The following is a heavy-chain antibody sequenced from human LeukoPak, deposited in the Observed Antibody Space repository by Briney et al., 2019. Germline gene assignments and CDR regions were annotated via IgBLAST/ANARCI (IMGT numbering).Heavy chain of an antibody. CDR1: GGSFSGYY. CDR2: INHSGST. Sequence: SETLSLTCAVYGGSFSGYYWSWIRQPPGKGLEWIGEINHSGSTNYNPSLKSRVTISVDTSKNQFSLKPSSVTAADTAVYYCATYYYDSSGYYYRGAFDIWGQGTMVTVSS. V-gene: IGHV4-34*01. J-gene: IGHJ3*02. D-gene: IGHD3-22*01. CDR3: ATYYYDSSGYYYRGAFDI.